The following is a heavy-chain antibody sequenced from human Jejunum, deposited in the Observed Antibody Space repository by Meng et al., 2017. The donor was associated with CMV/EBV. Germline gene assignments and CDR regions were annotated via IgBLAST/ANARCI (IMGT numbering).Heavy chain of an antibody. D-gene: IGHD3-16*02. Sequence: NNYGMGWVRQAPGKGLEWVSSVAGNGWTYYSDSVKGRFIISRDSSTNTLNLQMHSLRVEDTALYYCARDWSETYDWGSHHYSPWPYWGQGTLVTVSS. J-gene: IGHJ1*01. CDR3: ARDWSETYDWGSHHYSPWPY. CDR1: NNYG. V-gene: IGHV3-23*01. CDR2: VAGNGWT.